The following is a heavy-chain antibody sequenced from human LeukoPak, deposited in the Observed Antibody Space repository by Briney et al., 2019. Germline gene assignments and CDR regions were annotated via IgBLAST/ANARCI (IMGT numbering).Heavy chain of an antibody. CDR3: ARNAFQGYFDH. V-gene: IGHV4-59*01. CDR1: GVSISSYY. CDR2: IYYSGST. D-gene: IGHD2-21*01. J-gene: IGHJ4*02. Sequence: PSETLSLTCTVSGVSISSYYWSWIRQPPGKGLEWIGYIYYSGSTNYNPSLKSRVTISVDTSKNQFSLRLTSVTAEDTAVYYCARNAFQGYFDHWGQGTLVTVSP.